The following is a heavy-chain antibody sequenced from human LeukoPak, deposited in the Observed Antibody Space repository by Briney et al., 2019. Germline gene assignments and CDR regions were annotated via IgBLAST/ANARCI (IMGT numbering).Heavy chain of an antibody. CDR2: INHSGST. Sequence: PSETLSLTCAVYGGYFSGYYWSWIRQPPGKGLEWIGEINHSGSTNYNPSLKSRVTISVDTSKNQFSLKLSSVTAADTAVYYCARVPGIVVVPAAMIDAFDIWGQGTMVTVSS. J-gene: IGHJ3*02. CDR1: GGYFSGYY. D-gene: IGHD2-2*01. V-gene: IGHV4-34*01. CDR3: ARVPGIVVVPAAMIDAFDI.